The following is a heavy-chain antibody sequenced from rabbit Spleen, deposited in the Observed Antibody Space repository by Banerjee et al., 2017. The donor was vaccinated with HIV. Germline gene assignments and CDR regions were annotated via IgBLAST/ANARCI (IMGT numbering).Heavy chain of an antibody. CDR2: IGTGSGRT. CDR1: GFSFSSGYY. V-gene: IGHV1S40*01. CDR3: ATGYSDIYFNL. D-gene: IGHD1-1*01. Sequence: QSLKESGGDLVKPGASLTLTCTASGFSFSSGYYMSWVRQAPGKGLEWIGCIGTGSGRTYYASWAKGRFTISKTSSTTVTLQATSLTAADTATYFCATGYSDIYFNLWGPGTL. J-gene: IGHJ4*01.